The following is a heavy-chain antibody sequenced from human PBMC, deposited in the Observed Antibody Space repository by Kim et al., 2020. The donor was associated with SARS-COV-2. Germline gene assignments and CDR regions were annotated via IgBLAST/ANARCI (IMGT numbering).Heavy chain of an antibody. CDR1: GGSFNGYS. CDR2: INHSGST. CDR3: ARAPHCGLSTCYETAF. J-gene: IGHJ4*02. Sequence: SETLSLTCAVYGGSFNGYSWNWILQPPGKGLEWIGGINHSGSTNYNPSFNSRVTISVDRSKNQFSLKVTSVTAADTAVYYCARAPHCGLSTCYETAFWGQGTLVAVSS. D-gene: IGHD2-21*01. V-gene: IGHV4-34*01.